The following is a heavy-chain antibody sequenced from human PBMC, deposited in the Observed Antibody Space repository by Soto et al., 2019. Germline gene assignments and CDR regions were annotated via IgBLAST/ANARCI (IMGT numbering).Heavy chain of an antibody. CDR2: IYHGLSI. CDR3: ARHGGYYFDY. Sequence: SETLSLTCAVYSGPFIGYYWTWIRQPPGKGLEWIGEIYHGLSIVYNPSLESQVTISGDSSKNQFSLQLTSVTAADTAVYYCARHGGYYFDYRRQGALVTVSS. V-gene: IGHV4-34*01. J-gene: IGHJ4*02. D-gene: IGHD3-16*01. CDR1: SGPFIGYY.